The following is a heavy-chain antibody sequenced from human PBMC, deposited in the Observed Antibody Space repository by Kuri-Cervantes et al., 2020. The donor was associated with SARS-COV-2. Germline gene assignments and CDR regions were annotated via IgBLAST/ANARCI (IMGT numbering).Heavy chain of an antibody. D-gene: IGHD3-22*01. CDR1: GGSISSRSYY. CDR2: IYYSRRT. V-gene: IGHV4-39*01. Sequence: SETLSLTCSVSGGSISSRSYYWGWIRQPPGKGLEWIGSIYYSRRTNYNPTLKSRVTISVDTSTNQFFLNLTSVTAADTAVYYCARQGGYYGMDVWGQGTTVTVSS. J-gene: IGHJ6*02. CDR3: ARQGGYYGMDV.